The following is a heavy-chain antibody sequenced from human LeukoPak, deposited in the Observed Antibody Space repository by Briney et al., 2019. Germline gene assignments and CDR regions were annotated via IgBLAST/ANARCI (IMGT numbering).Heavy chain of an antibody. CDR3: ARDNYYYYYMDV. CDR1: GGSISSYY. J-gene: IGHJ6*03. V-gene: IGHV4-59*01. CDR2: IYYSGST. Sequence: SETLSLTCTVSGGSISSYYWSWIRQPPGKGLEWIGYIYYSGSTNYNPSLKSRVTISVDTSKNQFSLKLSSVTAADTAVYYCARDNYYYYYMDVWGKGTTVTVSS.